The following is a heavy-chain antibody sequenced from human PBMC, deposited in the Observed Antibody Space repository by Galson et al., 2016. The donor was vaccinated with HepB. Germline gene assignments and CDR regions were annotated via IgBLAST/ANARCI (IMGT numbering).Heavy chain of an antibody. D-gene: IGHD2-21*02. CDR3: TRDDSYGLDV. V-gene: IGHV3-30-3*01. CDR2: ISKDGGNK. CDR1: GFNLMNYA. Sequence: SLRLSCAASGFNLMNYAMHWVRQAPGKGLGWVAVISKDGGNKYYADSVKGRITIARDNAKNTVHLQMNSLRAADTAIYYCTRDDSYGLDVCGQGTTVTVSS. J-gene: IGHJ6*02.